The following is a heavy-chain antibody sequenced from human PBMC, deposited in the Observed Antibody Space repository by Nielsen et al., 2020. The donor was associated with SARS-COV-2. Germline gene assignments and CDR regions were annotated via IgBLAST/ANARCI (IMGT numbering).Heavy chain of an antibody. V-gene: IGHV3-21*01. CDR3: ARAAGDFWSGYYSILTAFDP. CDR2: ISSSSSYI. J-gene: IGHJ5*02. D-gene: IGHD3-3*01. Sequence: GGSLRLSCAASGFTFSSYSMNWVRQAPGKGLEWVSSISSSSSYIYYADSVKGRFTISRDNAKNSLYLQMNSLRAEDTAVYYCARAAGDFWSGYYSILTAFDPWGQGTLVTVSS. CDR1: GFTFSSYS.